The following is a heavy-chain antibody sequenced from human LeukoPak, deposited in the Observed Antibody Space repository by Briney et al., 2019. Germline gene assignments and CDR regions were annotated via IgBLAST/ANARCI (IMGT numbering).Heavy chain of an antibody. Sequence: GASVKVSCKASGYTFTSYGISWVRQAPGQGLEWMGWISAYNGNTNYAQKLQGRVTMTTDTSTITAYMELRSLRSDDTAVYYCARAGIVPAAPVSFDIWGQGTMVTVSS. CDR2: ISAYNGNT. J-gene: IGHJ3*02. CDR3: ARAGIVPAAPVSFDI. D-gene: IGHD2-2*01. V-gene: IGHV1-18*01. CDR1: GYTFTSYG.